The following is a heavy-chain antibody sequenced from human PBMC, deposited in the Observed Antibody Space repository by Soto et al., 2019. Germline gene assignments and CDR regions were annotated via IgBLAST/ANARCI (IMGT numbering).Heavy chain of an antibody. CDR3: AKKLGPSAFDL. Sequence: QVQLVQSGAEVKKPGSSGKVSCKASGGTFTDYTITWVRQAPGQGREWMGRIIPVLDLSNYAQMFQGRVTITADKSTTTSYMELSGLKSGDTAVYYCAKKLGPSAFDLWGLGTLVTVSS. CDR2: IIPVLDLS. CDR1: GGTFTDYT. V-gene: IGHV1-69*02. J-gene: IGHJ2*01. D-gene: IGHD1-26*01.